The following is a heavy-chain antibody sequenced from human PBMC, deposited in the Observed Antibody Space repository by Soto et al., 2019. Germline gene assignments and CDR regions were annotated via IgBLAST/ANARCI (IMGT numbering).Heavy chain of an antibody. J-gene: IGHJ4*02. V-gene: IGHV3-23*01. CDR2: ISGSRVST. D-gene: IGHD3-22*01. CDR3: AKTGEYYYDTTGYYDS. Sequence: TGGSVRLCCAASGFTFSSYAMSWVRQAPGKGLEWVSTISGSRVSTYYADSVKGRFTISRDNSKNTLYLQMNSLRAEDTAVYYCAKTGEYYYDTTGYYDSWGQGTLVPV. CDR1: GFTFSSYA.